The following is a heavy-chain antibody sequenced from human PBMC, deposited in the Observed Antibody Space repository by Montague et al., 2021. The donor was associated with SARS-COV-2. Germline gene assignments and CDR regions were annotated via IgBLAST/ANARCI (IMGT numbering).Heavy chain of an antibody. Sequence: SETLSLTCAVSGDSIMTTNWWSWVRQPPGKGLEWIGEIYQSGSTNYNPSLKSRVTMSVDKSKNQFSLELNSLTAADTALYYCMRAGGFDNRPPVWGQGALVTVSP. D-gene: IGHD3-9*01. J-gene: IGHJ4*02. CDR3: MRAGGFDNRPPV. CDR2: IYQSGST. V-gene: IGHV4-4*02. CDR1: GDSIMTTNW.